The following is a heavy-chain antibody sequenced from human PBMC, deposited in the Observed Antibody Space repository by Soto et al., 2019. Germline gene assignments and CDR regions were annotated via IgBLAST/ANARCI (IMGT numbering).Heavy chain of an antibody. D-gene: IGHD3-3*01. J-gene: IGHJ5*02. Sequence: PVGSLRLSCAASGFTFSDYYMSWIRQAPGKGLEWVSYISSSGSTIYYADSVKGRFTISRDNAKNSLYLQMNSLRAEDTAVYYCARDARYYDFWSGFNWFDPWGQGTLVTVSS. CDR2: ISSSGSTI. V-gene: IGHV3-11*01. CDR1: GFTFSDYY. CDR3: ARDARYYDFWSGFNWFDP.